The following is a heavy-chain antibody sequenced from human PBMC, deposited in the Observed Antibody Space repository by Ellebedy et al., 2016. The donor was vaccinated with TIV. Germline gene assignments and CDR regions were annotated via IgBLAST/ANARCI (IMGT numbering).Heavy chain of an antibody. CDR3: AKDLGFGELADY. J-gene: IGHJ4*02. CDR2: INIDGSST. D-gene: IGHD3-10*01. CDR1: GFTFSSFW. V-gene: IGHV3-74*01. Sequence: GGSLRLSCAASGFTFSSFWMHWFRQAPGKGLVWVSRINIDGSSTTYADSVRGRFTISRDNAKNTLYLQMNSLTVEDTAVYYCAKDLGFGELADYWGQGTLVTVSS.